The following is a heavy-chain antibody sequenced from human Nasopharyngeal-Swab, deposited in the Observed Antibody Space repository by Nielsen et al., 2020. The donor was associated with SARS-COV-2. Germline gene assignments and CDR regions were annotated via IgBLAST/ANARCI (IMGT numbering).Heavy chain of an antibody. D-gene: IGHD6-19*01. CDR1: GGSFSGYY. CDR2: INHSGST. V-gene: IGHV4-34*01. J-gene: IGHJ4*02. Sequence: SETLSLTCAVYGGSFSGYYWSWIRQPPGKGLEWIGEINHSGSTNYNPSLKSRVTISVDTSKNQFSLKLSSVTAADTAVYYCARGWSGWYHLYYFDYWGQGTLVTVSS. CDR3: ARGWSGWYHLYYFDY.